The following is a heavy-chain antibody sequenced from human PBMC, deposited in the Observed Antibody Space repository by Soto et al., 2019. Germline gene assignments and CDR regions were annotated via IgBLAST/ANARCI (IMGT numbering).Heavy chain of an antibody. J-gene: IGHJ4*02. CDR2: TYYRSKWYN. Sequence: SQTLSLPCAISGDSVSSNSAAWNWIRQSPSRGLEWLGRTYYRSKWYNDYAVSVKSRITINPDTSKNQFSLQLNSVTPEDTAVYYCARDLYYDFWSGFPRPFDYWGQGTLVTVSS. CDR1: GDSVSSNSAA. V-gene: IGHV6-1*01. CDR3: ARDLYYDFWSGFPRPFDY. D-gene: IGHD3-3*01.